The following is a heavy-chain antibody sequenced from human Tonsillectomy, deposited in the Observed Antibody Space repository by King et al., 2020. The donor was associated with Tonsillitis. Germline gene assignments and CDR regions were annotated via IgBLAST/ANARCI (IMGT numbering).Heavy chain of an antibody. CDR2: IYYSGST. J-gene: IGHJ1*01. V-gene: IGHV4-39*01. CDR3: ARRRVDFQYLQH. D-gene: IGHD3-9*01. CDR1: GGSISSSSYY. Sequence: QLQESGPGLVKPSETLSLTCTVSGGSISSSSYYWGWIRQPPGKGLEWIGSIYYSGSTYYNPSLKSRVTISVDTSKNQFSLKLSSVTAADTAVYYCARRRVDFQYLQHWGQGTLVTVSS.